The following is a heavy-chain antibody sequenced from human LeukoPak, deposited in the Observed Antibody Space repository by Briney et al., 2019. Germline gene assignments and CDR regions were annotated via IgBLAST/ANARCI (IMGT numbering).Heavy chain of an antibody. V-gene: IGHV1-2*06. J-gene: IGHJ3*02. CDR2: INPSNGGT. Sequence: ASVKVSCKASGYTFTGYYIHRVRQAPGQGLEWMGRINPSNGGTNYAQKFQGRVTMTRDMSMSTAYMELSRLRSVDTAVYYCAGEDNSSGYRPFDIWGQGTMVTVPS. D-gene: IGHD3-22*01. CDR1: GYTFTGYY. CDR3: AGEDNSSGYRPFDI.